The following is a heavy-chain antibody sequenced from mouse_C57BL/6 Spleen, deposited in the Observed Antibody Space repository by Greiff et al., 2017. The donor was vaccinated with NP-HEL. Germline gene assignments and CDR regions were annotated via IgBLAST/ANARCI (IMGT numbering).Heavy chain of an antibody. D-gene: IGHD1-1*01. V-gene: IGHV1-64*01. CDR1: GYTFTSYW. CDR2: IHPNSGST. Sequence: QVQLQQPGAELVKPGASVKLSCKASGYTFTSYWMHWVKQRPGQGLEWIGMIHPNSGSTNYNEKFKSKVTMTGDKSSSTAYMQLSSLTSEDSAVYYCARRWYYGSNYAMDYWGQGTSVTVSS. J-gene: IGHJ4*01. CDR3: ARRWYYGSNYAMDY.